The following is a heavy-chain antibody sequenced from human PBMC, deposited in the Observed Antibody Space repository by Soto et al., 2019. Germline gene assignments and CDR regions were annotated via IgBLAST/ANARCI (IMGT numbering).Heavy chain of an antibody. CDR1: GGSISSHY. Sequence: ASETLSLTCTVSGGSISSHYWSWIRQPPGKGLEWIGYIYYSGSTNYNPSLKSRVTISVDTSKNQFSLKLSSVTAADTAVYYCARDDSNGNFDYWGQGTLVTVSS. V-gene: IGHV4-59*11. CDR2: IYYSGST. D-gene: IGHD1-26*01. J-gene: IGHJ4*02. CDR3: ARDDSNGNFDY.